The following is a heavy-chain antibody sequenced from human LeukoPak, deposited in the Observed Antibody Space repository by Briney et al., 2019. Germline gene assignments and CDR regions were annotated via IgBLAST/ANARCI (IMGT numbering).Heavy chain of an antibody. CDR2: INHSGST. Sequence: PSETLSLTCAVYGGSFSGYYWSWIRQPPGKGLEWIGEINHSGSTNYNPSLKSRVTISVDTSKNQFSLKLSSVTAADTAVYYCARVLKGRAPFDYWGQGTLVTVSS. J-gene: IGHJ4*02. CDR1: GGSFSGYY. CDR3: ARVLKGRAPFDY. V-gene: IGHV4-34*01.